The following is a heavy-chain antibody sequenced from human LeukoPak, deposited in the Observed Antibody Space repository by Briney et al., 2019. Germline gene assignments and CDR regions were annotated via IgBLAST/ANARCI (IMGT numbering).Heavy chain of an antibody. D-gene: IGHD6-13*01. V-gene: IGHV1-69*05. Sequence: SVKVSCKASGGTFSSYAVSWVRQAPGQGLEWMGRIIPIFGTANYAQKFQGRVTITTDESTSTAYMELSSLRSEDTAVYYCARAMYSSSWWDYWGQGTLVTVSS. CDR2: IIPIFGTA. CDR3: ARAMYSSSWWDY. J-gene: IGHJ4*02. CDR1: GGTFSSYA.